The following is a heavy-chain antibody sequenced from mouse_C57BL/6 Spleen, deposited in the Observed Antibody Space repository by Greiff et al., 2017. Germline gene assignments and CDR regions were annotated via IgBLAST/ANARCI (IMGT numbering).Heavy chain of an antibody. CDR2: ILPGSGST. CDR3: ASSIYDGRGGAMDY. Sequence: VKLMESGAELMKPGASVKLSCKATGYTFTGYWIEWVKQRPGHGLEWIGEILPGSGSTNYNEKFKGKATFTADTSSNTAYMQLSSLTTEDSAIYDCASSIYDGRGGAMDYWCQGTSVTVSS. J-gene: IGHJ4*01. V-gene: IGHV1-9*01. CDR1: GYTFTGYW. D-gene: IGHD2-3*01.